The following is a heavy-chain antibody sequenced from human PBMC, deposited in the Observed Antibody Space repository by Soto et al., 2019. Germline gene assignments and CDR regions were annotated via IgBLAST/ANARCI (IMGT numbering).Heavy chain of an antibody. J-gene: IGHJ4*02. D-gene: IGHD3-22*01. CDR1: GFSFSSYW. Sequence: GESLKISCKGSGFSFSSYWIGWVRQMPGKGLEWMGLIFPGDSDTRYSPSLQGQVTISAYKSINTAYLQWTSLKASDSAMYYCARRGAYNDDSSGYSACYWGQGTLVTVSS. CDR2: IFPGDSDT. V-gene: IGHV5-51*01. CDR3: ARRGAYNDDSSGYSACY.